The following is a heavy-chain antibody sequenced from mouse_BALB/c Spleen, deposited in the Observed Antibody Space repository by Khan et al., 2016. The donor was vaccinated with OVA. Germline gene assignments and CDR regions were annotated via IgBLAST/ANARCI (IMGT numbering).Heavy chain of an antibody. Sequence: EVELVESGGGLVKPGGSLKLSCAASGFIFSDYYMYWVRQTPEKRLEWVATISDGGSYTYYVDSVKGRFTISRDDAKNNLYLQMSSLKSEDTAIYYCESGYYGDPFSYWGQGTLVTVSA. CDR3: ESGYYGDPFSY. CDR1: GFIFSDYY. D-gene: IGHD2-13*01. V-gene: IGHV5-4*02. CDR2: ISDGGSYT. J-gene: IGHJ3*01.